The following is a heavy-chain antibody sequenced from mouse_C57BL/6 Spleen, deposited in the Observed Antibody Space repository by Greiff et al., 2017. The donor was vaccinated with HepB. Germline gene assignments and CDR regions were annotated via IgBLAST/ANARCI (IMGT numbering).Heavy chain of an antibody. D-gene: IGHD2-2*01. CDR2: IYPGSGST. CDR1: GYTFTSYW. CDR3: ARFYGYDGGYAMDY. V-gene: IGHV1-55*01. Sequence: QVHVKQPGAELVKPGASVKMSCKASGYTFTSYWITWVKQRPGQGLEWIGDIYPGSGSTNYNEKFKSKATLTVDTSSSTAYMQLSSLTSEDSAVYFCARFYGYDGGYAMDYWGQGTSVTVSS. J-gene: IGHJ4*01.